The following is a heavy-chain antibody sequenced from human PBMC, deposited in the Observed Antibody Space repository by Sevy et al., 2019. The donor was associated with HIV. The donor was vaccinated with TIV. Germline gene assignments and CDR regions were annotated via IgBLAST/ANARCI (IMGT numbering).Heavy chain of an antibody. CDR1: GYSFTGYY. CDR3: ARAPVYCRGGNCYPYHFDY. Sequence: ASVTVSCKASGYSFTGYYIHWVRQAPGQGLEWMGWINPNNGGTNYAQEFQGRVTMTRDTSISTVYMELSRLKSDDTAVYYCARAPVYCRGGNCYPYHFDYWGQGTLVTVSS. V-gene: IGHV1-2*02. J-gene: IGHJ4*02. D-gene: IGHD2-15*01. CDR2: INPNNGGT.